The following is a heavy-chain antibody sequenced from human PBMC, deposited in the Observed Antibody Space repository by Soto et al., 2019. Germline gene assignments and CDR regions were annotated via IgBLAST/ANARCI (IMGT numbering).Heavy chain of an antibody. CDR1: GFIFSSHW. D-gene: IGHD1-1*01. J-gene: IGHJ4*02. CDR3: VRDNNWSYEY. Sequence: GGSLRLSCAASGFIFSSHWMHLVRQAPGKGLVWVSHIGPDGSNMRDEDSVQGRFTISRENARNTLYLQMNSLRDEDTAVYYCVRDNNWSYEYWGEGIPVTVS. CDR2: IGPDGSNM. V-gene: IGHV3-74*01.